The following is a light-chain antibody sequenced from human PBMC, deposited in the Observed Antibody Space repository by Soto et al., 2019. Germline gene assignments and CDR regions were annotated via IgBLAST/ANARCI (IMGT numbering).Light chain of an antibody. CDR3: QNYNSYSEA. CDR2: AES. Sequence: DIQMPQSPSSVSASVGDIVTITCRASQSISSWLAWYQQKPGKAPNILIYAESSLHSGVPERLSGSGSGTEFNLTISSLQPDDFATYYCQNYNSYSEAFGQGTKVDIK. V-gene: IGKV1D-16*01. J-gene: IGKJ1*01. CDR1: QSISSW.